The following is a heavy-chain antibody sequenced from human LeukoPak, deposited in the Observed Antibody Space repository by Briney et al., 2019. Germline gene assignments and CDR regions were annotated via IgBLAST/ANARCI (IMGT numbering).Heavy chain of an antibody. V-gene: IGHV4-30-2*01. D-gene: IGHD3-16*01. CDR3: ARGMGYVDRDLYFDR. Sequence: SETLTLTCAVSGGSISSGGYSWSWIRQPPGKGLESIGYIYHSGSTYSNPCLKSRVIISVDRYKNQFSLKLSSVTAADTAVYYCARGMGYVDRDLYFDRWVQGCLVTVFS. J-gene: IGHJ5*02. CDR1: GGSISSGGYS. CDR2: IYHSGST.